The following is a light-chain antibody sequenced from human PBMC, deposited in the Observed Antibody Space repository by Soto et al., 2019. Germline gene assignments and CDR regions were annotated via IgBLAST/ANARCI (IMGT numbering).Light chain of an antibody. V-gene: IGKV4-1*01. CDR1: QSVLYSSNNKNY. J-gene: IGKJ1*01. CDR3: QQYYTTPWT. CDR2: WAS. Sequence: DIVMTQSPDSLPVSLGERATINCKSSQSVLYSSNNKNYLAWYQQKPGQPPKALIYWASTRESGVPDRFSGSGSGTDFTLTISSXQAEDVAVYYCQQYYTTPWTFGQGTKVDIK.